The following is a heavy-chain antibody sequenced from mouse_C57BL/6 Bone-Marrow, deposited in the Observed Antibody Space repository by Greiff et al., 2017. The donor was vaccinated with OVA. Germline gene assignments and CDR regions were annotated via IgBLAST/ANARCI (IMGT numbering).Heavy chain of an antibody. CDR3: ARSPMITDWYFDV. Sequence: VQLKQSEGGLVQPGSSMKLSCTASGFTFSDYYMAWVRQVPEKGLEWVANINYDGSSTYYLDSLKSRFIISRDNAKNILYLQMSSLKSEDTATYYCARSPMITDWYFDVWGTGTTVTVSS. V-gene: IGHV5-16*01. J-gene: IGHJ1*03. CDR1: GFTFSDYY. D-gene: IGHD2-4*01. CDR2: INYDGSST.